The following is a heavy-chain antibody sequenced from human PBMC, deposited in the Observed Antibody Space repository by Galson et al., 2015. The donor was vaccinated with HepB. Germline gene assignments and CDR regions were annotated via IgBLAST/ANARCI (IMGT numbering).Heavy chain of an antibody. CDR1: GFTVSYNY. CDR2: IYHDGNT. CDR3: VRDRADGYFDWFPAH. Sequence: SLRLSCAVSGFTVSYNYMSWVRQAPGKGLEWVSIIYHDGNTNYADTAKGRFTVSRQNSMNTMYLQMNSLRTEDTAVYFCVRDRADGYFDWFPAHWGQGTLVTVSS. J-gene: IGHJ4*02. D-gene: IGHD3-9*01. V-gene: IGHV3-53*04.